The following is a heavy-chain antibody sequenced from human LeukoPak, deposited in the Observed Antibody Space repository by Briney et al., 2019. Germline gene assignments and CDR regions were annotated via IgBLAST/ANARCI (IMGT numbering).Heavy chain of an antibody. Sequence: PGGSLRLSCAASGFTFSSYAMSWVRQAPGKGLEWVSTISGGGGFAYYADSVKGRFTISRDNSKNTLYLQMNSLRAEDTAVYYCAKRDSSGSYYFDYWGQGTLVTVSS. D-gene: IGHD3-22*01. V-gene: IGHV3-23*01. CDR1: GFTFSSYA. CDR3: AKRDSSGSYYFDY. J-gene: IGHJ4*02. CDR2: ISGGGGFA.